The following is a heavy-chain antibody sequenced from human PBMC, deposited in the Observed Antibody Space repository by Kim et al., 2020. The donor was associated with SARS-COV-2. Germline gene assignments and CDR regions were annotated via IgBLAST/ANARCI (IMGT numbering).Heavy chain of an antibody. CDR1: GFTFSSYA. V-gene: IGHV3-23*01. CDR3: AKDLRAGSRYSGGDRVFDY. CDR2: ISGSGGST. D-gene: IGHD2-21*01. Sequence: GGSLRLSCAASGFTFSSYAMSWVRQAPGKGLEWVSAISGSGGSTYYADSVKGRFTISRDNSKNTLYLQMNSLRAEDTAVYYCAKDLRAGSRYSGGDRVFDYWGQGTLVTVSS. J-gene: IGHJ4*02.